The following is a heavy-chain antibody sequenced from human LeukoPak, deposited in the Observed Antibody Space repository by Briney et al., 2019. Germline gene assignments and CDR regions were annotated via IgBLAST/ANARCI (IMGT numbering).Heavy chain of an antibody. J-gene: IGHJ6*03. CDR3: ARRGLRPDYYMDV. Sequence: GGSLRLSCAASGFTFSSYAMSWVRQAPGKGLEWVSAISGSGGSTYYADSVKGRFTISRDNSKNTLYLQMNSLRAEDTAVYYCARRGLRPDYYMDVWGKGTTVTVSS. CDR1: GFTFSSYA. CDR2: ISGSGGST. V-gene: IGHV3-23*01. D-gene: IGHD3-3*01.